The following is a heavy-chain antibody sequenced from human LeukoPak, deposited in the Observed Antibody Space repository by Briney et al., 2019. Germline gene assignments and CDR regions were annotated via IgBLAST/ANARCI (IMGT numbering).Heavy chain of an antibody. J-gene: IGHJ4*02. CDR1: GFTFSSYA. D-gene: IGHD2-15*01. Sequence: GGSLRLSCAASGFTFSSYAMSWVRQAPGKGLEWVSAISGSGGSTYYADSVKGRFTISRDNSKNTLYLQMISLRAEDTAVYYCAKDPLGYCSGGSCYSADYWGQGTLVTVSS. V-gene: IGHV3-23*01. CDR2: ISGSGGST. CDR3: AKDPLGYCSGGSCYSADY.